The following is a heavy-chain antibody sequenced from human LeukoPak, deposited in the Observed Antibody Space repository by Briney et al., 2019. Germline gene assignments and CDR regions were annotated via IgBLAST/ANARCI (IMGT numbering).Heavy chain of an antibody. CDR3: AKYDNSWTYFDS. CDR2: ISHSDDNT. V-gene: IGHV3-23*01. CDR1: GFTFSNFA. D-gene: IGHD6-13*01. J-gene: IGHJ4*02. Sequence: GGSLRLSCAASGFTFSNFAMSWIRQAPRKGLDWVSIISHSDDNTYHADSVKGRFTISRDNSNNTLYLQMNSLRAEDTAIYYCAKYDNSWTYFDSWGQGTLVTVSS.